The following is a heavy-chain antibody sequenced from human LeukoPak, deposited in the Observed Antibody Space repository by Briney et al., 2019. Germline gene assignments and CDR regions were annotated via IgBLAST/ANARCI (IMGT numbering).Heavy chain of an antibody. CDR2: ISSSSSTI. CDR3: ARSPPLVSGSYDY. V-gene: IGHV3-48*01. CDR1: GFTFSSYS. D-gene: IGHD3-10*01. J-gene: IGHJ4*02. Sequence: GGSLRLSCAASGFTFSSYSMNWVRQAPGEGLEWVSYISSSSSTIYYADSVKGRFTISRDNAKNSLYLQMNSLRAEDTAVYYCARSPPLVSGSYDYWGQGTLVTVSS.